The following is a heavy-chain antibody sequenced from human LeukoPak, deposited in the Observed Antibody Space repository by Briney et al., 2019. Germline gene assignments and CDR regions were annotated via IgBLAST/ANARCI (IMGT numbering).Heavy chain of an antibody. CDR3: ARGYCSSTSCLYYFDY. CDR1: GYTFTSYY. D-gene: IGHD2-2*01. V-gene: IGHV1-46*01. J-gene: IGHJ4*02. Sequence: ASVKFSCKASGYTFTSYYMHLVRQAPGQGLDWMGIINPSGGSTSYAQKFQGRVTMTRDMSTSTVYMELSSLRSEDTAVYYCARGYCSSTSCLYYFDYWGQGTLVTVSS. CDR2: INPSGGST.